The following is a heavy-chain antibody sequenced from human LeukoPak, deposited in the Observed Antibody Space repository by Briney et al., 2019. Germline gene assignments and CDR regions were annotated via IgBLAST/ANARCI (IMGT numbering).Heavy chain of an antibody. Sequence: SETLSLTCAVYGGSFSGYYWSWIRQPPGKGLEWIGEINHSGSTNYNPSLKSRVTISVDTSKNQFSLKLSSVTAADTAIYYCAKFSSSYFDDWGQGTLVTVSS. V-gene: IGHV4-34*01. D-gene: IGHD6-13*01. J-gene: IGHJ4*02. CDR1: GGSFSGYY. CDR3: AKFSSSYFDD. CDR2: INHSGST.